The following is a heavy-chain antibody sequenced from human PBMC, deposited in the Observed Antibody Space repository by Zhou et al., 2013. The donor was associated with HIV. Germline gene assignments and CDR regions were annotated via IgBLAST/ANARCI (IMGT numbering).Heavy chain of an antibody. CDR1: GYTVTGYY. V-gene: IGHV1-2*02. J-gene: IGHJ5*02. Sequence: QVQLVQSGAEVKKPGASVKVSCKASGYTVTGYYMHWVRQAPGQGLEWMGWINPNSGGTNYAQKFQGRVTMTRDTAISTAYMELSRLRSDDTAVYYCATNQPLFGELYFDPWGQGTLVTVSS. CDR2: INPNSGGT. D-gene: IGHD3-10*01. CDR3: ATNQPLFGELYFDP.